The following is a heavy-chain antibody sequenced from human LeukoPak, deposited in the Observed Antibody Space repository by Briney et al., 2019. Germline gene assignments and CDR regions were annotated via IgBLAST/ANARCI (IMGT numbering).Heavy chain of an antibody. V-gene: IGHV4-59*01. Sequence: KSSETLSLTCTVSGGSISSYYWSWIRQPPGEGLEWIGYIYYSGSTNYNPSLKSRVPISVDTSKNQFSLKLSSVTAADTAVYYCAREPVGATWPARYFDYWGQGTLVTVSS. J-gene: IGHJ4*02. D-gene: IGHD1-26*01. CDR1: GGSISSYY. CDR2: IYYSGST. CDR3: AREPVGATWPARYFDY.